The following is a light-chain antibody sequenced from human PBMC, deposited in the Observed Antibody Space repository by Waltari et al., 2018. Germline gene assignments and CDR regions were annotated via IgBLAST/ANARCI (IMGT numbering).Light chain of an antibody. CDR3: QQRSNWPLRELT. Sequence: EIVLTQSPATLSLSPGERATLSCRASQSVSSYLAWYQQKPGQAPRLLIYDASNRATGIPARFSGSGSGTDFTLTISSLEPEDFAVYYCQQRSNWPLRELTFGPGTKVDIK. V-gene: IGKV3-11*01. J-gene: IGKJ3*01. CDR1: QSVSSY. CDR2: DAS.